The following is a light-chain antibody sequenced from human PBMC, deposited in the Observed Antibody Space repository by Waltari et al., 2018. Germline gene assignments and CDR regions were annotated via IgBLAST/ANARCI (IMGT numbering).Light chain of an antibody. Sequence: VLTQSPATLSLSPGDRATLSCRASQNIGDYLALYQQKPGQAPRLLISAASNRATGVPARFSCSGSGTDFTLTISSLEPEDFAVYYCQNRRDWPLLTFGGGTKVEIK. CDR2: AAS. CDR1: QNIGDY. CDR3: QNRRDWPLLT. J-gene: IGKJ4*01. V-gene: IGKV3-11*01.